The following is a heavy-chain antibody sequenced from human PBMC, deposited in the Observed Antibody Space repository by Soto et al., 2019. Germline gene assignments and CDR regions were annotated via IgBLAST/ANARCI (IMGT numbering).Heavy chain of an antibody. D-gene: IGHD2-2*01. CDR2: IYYSGST. CDR3: ARARIVVVPAAQYNWFDP. J-gene: IGHJ5*02. V-gene: IGHV4-59*01. CDR1: GGSISSYY. Sequence: SETLSLTCTVSGGSISSYYWSWIRQPPGKGLEWIGYIYYSGSTNYNPSLKSRVTISVDTSKNQFSLKLSSVTAADTAVYYCARARIVVVPAAQYNWFDPWGQGTLVTVSS.